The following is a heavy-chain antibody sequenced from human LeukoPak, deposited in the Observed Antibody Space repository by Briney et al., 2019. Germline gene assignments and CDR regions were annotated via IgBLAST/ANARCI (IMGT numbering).Heavy chain of an antibody. V-gene: IGHV4-34*01. J-gene: IGHJ6*03. D-gene: IGHD3-22*01. CDR2: INHSGGT. CDR3: ARGHGVTMSHYYMDV. Sequence: SETLSLTCAVYGGSFSGYYWSWIRQPPGKGLEWIGEINHSGGTNYNPSLKSRVTISVDTSKNQFSLKLSSVTAADTAVYYCARGHGVTMSHYYMDVWGKGTTVTVSS. CDR1: GGSFSGYY.